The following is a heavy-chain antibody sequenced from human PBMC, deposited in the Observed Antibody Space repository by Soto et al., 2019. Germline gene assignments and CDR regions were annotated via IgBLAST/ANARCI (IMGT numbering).Heavy chain of an antibody. D-gene: IGHD6-13*01. CDR2: IYYSGST. J-gene: IGHJ4*02. Sequence: QLQLQESGPGLVKPSETLSLTCTVSGGSISTMSYYWGWIRQPPGKGLEWLGSIYYSGSTYYHPSLKGRVIISGDTSKHQFSLKLTSVTAADTAVYYCAVDRGIAAARDYWGQGTLVTVAS. V-gene: IGHV4-39*01. CDR1: GGSISTMSYY. CDR3: AVDRGIAAARDY.